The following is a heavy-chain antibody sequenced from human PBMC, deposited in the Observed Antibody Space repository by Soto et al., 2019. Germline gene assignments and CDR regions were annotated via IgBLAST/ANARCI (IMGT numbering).Heavy chain of an antibody. CDR3: ARDIPTRFCLVQTSH. CDR1: GYTFTSYA. V-gene: IGHV7-4-1*01. D-gene: IGHD3-9*01. J-gene: IGHJ4*02. CDR2: INTNTGNP. Sequence: ASVKVSCKASGYTFTSYAMNWVRQAPGQGLEWMGWINTNTGNPTYAQGFTGRFVFSLDTSVSTAYLQICSLKAEDTAVYYCARDIPTRFCLVQTSHWGQGTLVTVSS.